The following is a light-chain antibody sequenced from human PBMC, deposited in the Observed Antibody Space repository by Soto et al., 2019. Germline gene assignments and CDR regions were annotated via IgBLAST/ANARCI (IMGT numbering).Light chain of an antibody. J-gene: IGKJ1*01. CDR1: QSVDIN. CDR2: GAS. V-gene: IGKV3-15*01. Sequence: EIVMTQSPATLSVSPGERATLSCRASQSVDINLAWYQQKPGQTPSLLISGASTRATGIPARFSGSGSGTDFTLTISSLQSEDFEVYFCQQYNNRPPWTFGQGTKVEIK. CDR3: QQYNNRPPWT.